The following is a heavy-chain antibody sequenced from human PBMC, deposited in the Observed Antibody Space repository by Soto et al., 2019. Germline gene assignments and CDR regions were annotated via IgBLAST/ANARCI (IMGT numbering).Heavy chain of an antibody. CDR1: GYTFTSYY. CDR3: ARDWSYYDFWSGYLGGSGGLDI. CDR2: INPSGGST. V-gene: IGHV1-46*01. J-gene: IGHJ3*02. Sequence: GASVKVSCKASGYTFTSYYMHWVRQAPGQGLKGMRIINPSGGSTSYAQKLQGRVTMTRDTSTSTVYMELSSLRSEDTAVYYCARDWSYYDFWSGYLGGSGGLDIWGQGTMVTVSS. D-gene: IGHD3-3*01.